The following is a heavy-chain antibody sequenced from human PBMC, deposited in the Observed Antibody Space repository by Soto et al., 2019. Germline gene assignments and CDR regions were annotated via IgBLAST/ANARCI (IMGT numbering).Heavy chain of an antibody. V-gene: IGHV3-23*01. CDR3: GKCVAGVAATPYFDC. Sequence: DGSLRLSGLASGFTFSSYAMSWVRQAPGKGLEWVSAISGSGGSTYYADSVKRRFTISRDNSKNTLYLQMNSMRAEDTPVYDFGKCVAGVAATPYFDCWGQGTLVTTSS. CDR1: GFTFSSYA. J-gene: IGHJ4*02. CDR2: ISGSGGST. D-gene: IGHD2-15*01.